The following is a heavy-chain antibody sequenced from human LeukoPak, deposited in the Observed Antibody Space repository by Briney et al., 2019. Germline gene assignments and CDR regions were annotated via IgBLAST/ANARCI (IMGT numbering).Heavy chain of an antibody. J-gene: IGHJ2*01. D-gene: IGHD3-10*01. CDR2: ISASRTAI. CDR1: GFTFSSHG. Sequence: GGSLRLSCAASGFTFSSHGMDWVRQAPGKGLEWVSYISASRTAIYYADSVKGRFTISRDNAQNSLYLQMNSLRAEDTAVYYCARTERILWFGELSSLNWYFDLWGRGTLVTVSS. CDR3: ARTERILWFGELSSLNWYFDL. V-gene: IGHV3-48*01.